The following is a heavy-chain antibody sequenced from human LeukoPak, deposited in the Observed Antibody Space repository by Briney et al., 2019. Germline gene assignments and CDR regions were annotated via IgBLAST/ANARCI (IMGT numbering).Heavy chain of an antibody. V-gene: IGHV1-24*01. J-gene: IGHJ6*02. CDR1: GYTLTELS. CDR2: FDPEDGET. Sequence: ASVKVSCKVSGYTLTELSMHWVRQAPGKGLEWMGGFDPEDGETIYAQKFQGRVTMTEDTSTDTAYMELSSLRSEDTAVYYCATGGVSAASGKPGYYHYYGMDVWGQGTTVTVSS. D-gene: IGHD6-25*01. CDR3: ATGGVSAASGKPGYYHYYGMDV.